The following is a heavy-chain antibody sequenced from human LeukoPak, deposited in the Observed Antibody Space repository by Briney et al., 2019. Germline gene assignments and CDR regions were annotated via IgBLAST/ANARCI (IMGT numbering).Heavy chain of an antibody. CDR1: GGTFSSYA. D-gene: IGHD4-17*01. V-gene: IGHV1-69*06. Sequence: SVKVSCKASGGTFSSYAISWVRQAPGQGLEWMGGIIPIFGTANYAQKFQGRVTITADKSTSIAYMELSSLRSEDTAVYYCAREDGDYRTDYWGQGTLVTVSS. CDR2: IIPIFGTA. J-gene: IGHJ4*02. CDR3: AREDGDYRTDY.